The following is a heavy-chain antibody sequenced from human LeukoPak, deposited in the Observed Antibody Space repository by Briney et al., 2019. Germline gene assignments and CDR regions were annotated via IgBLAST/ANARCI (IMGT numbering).Heavy chain of an antibody. CDR1: GFTVSSNY. CDR3: ARLESSSGYVAAFDI. V-gene: IGHV3-66*02. Sequence: PGGSLRLSCAASGFTVSSNYMSWVRQAPGKGLEWVSVIYSGGSTYYADSVKGRFTISRDNSKNTLYLQMNSLRAEYTAVYYCARLESSSGYVAAFDIWGQGTMVTVSS. D-gene: IGHD3-22*01. CDR2: IYSGGST. J-gene: IGHJ3*02.